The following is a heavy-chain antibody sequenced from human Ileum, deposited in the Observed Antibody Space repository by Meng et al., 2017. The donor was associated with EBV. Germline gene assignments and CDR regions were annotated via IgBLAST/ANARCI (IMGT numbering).Heavy chain of an antibody. J-gene: IGHJ4*02. Sequence: QVQLQESGPGLVKPSETLSLTFTVSGGSISSGDYFWGWIRQPPGKGLEWIGTISYFGGPYYSPSLKSRVTISLDTSKNQFSLRLNSVTAADTAVYYCARVSQSNVQWLLGDYWGQGTLVTVSS. CDR3: ARVSQSNVQWLLGDY. V-gene: IGHV4-39*07. CDR1: GGSISSGDYF. CDR2: ISYFGGP. D-gene: IGHD3-22*01.